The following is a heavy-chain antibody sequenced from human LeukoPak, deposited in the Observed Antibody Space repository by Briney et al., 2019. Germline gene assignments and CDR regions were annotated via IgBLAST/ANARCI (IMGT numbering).Heavy chain of an antibody. CDR2: ISGSGGST. V-gene: IGHV3-23*01. CDR1: GFTFSRYA. CDR3: AKDVRPLWFGELLTPPNFDY. D-gene: IGHD3-10*01. J-gene: IGHJ4*02. Sequence: GGSLRLSCAASGFTFSRYAMSWVRQAPGKGLEWVSAISGSGGSTYYADSVKGRFTISRDNSKNTLYLQMNSLRAEDTAVYYCAKDVRPLWFGELLTPPNFDYWGQGTLVTVSS.